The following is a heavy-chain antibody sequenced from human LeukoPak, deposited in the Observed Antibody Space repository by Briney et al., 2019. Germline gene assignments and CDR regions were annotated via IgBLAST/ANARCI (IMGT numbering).Heavy chain of an antibody. D-gene: IGHD5-18*01. CDR1: GFTFSSYG. CDR2: IRYDGSNK. Sequence: GGSLRLSCAASGFTFSSYGMHWVRQAPGKGLEWVAFIRYDGSNKYYADSVKGRFTISRDNSKNTLYLQMNSLRAEDTAVYYCAKDLGDTAMAAFDYWGQGTLVTVSS. J-gene: IGHJ4*02. CDR3: AKDLGDTAMAAFDY. V-gene: IGHV3-30*02.